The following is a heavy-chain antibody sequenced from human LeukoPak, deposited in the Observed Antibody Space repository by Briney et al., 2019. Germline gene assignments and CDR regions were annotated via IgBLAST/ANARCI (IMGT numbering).Heavy chain of an antibody. CDR2: ISPGDSDT. J-gene: IGHJ1*01. V-gene: IGHV5-51*01. CDR3: ARRSESSGWALEYFHH. D-gene: IGHD6-19*01. CDR1: GYSFTNYW. Sequence: GESLKISCKASGYSFTNYWIGWVRQMLGKGLEWMGIISPGDSDTRYSPSFQGQVTISADKSISTAYLQWSSLKASDTAMYYCARRSESSGWALEYFHHWGQGTLVTVSS.